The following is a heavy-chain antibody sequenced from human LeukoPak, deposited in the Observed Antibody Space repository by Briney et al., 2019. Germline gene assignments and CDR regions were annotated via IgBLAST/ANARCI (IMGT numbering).Heavy chain of an antibody. CDR2: IYYSGNT. CDR3: ARAVASAAPFDP. CDR1: GGSFSGYY. Sequence: SETLSLTCAVYGGSFSGYYWNWIRQPPGKGLEWIGSIYYSGNTYYKPSLKSRVTISIDTSKNQFSLKLSSVTAADTAVYYCARAVASAAPFDPWGQGTLVTVSS. J-gene: IGHJ5*02. V-gene: IGHV4-34*01. D-gene: IGHD6-13*01.